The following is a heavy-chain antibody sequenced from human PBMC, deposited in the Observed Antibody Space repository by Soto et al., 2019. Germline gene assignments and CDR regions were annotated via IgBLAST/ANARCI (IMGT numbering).Heavy chain of an antibody. CDR3: AKKVVAATTLDYYYGMDV. D-gene: IGHD2-15*01. J-gene: IGHJ6*02. Sequence: GSLRLSCAASGFTFSSYGMHWVRQAPGKGLEWVAVISYDGSNKYYADSVKGRFTISRDNSKNTLYLQMNSLRAEDTAVYYCAKKVVAATTLDYYYGMDVWGQGTTVTVSS. CDR2: ISYDGSNK. V-gene: IGHV3-30*18. CDR1: GFTFSSYG.